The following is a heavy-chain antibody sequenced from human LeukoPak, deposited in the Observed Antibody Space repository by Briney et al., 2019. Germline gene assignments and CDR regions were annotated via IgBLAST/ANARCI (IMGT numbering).Heavy chain of an antibody. V-gene: IGHV3-23*01. J-gene: IGHJ4*02. CDR3: AKTYRDYFDS. D-gene: IGHD5-18*01. Sequence: GGSLRLSCVGSGFTFNSYAMNWVRQAPGKGLQWVSTISASGASTFYADSVKGRFTISRDNSKNTVSLQVNSLRVEDTAIYYCAKTYRDYFDSWGLGTLVTVSS. CDR1: GFTFNSYA. CDR2: ISASGAST.